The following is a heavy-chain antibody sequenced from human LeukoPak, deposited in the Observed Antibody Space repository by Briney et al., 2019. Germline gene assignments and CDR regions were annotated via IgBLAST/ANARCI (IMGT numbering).Heavy chain of an antibody. CDR2: INHSGST. Sequence: SETLSLTCAVYGGSFSGYYWSWIRQPPGKGLEWIGEINHSGSTNYNPSLKSRVTISVDTSKNQFSLKLSSVTAADTAVYYCARHITMIVNAFDIWGQGTMVTVSS. CDR1: GGSFSGYY. D-gene: IGHD3-22*01. J-gene: IGHJ3*02. CDR3: ARHITMIVNAFDI. V-gene: IGHV4-34*01.